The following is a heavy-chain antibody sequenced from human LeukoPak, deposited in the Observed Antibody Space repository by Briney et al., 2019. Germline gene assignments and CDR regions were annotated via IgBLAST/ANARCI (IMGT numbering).Heavy chain of an antibody. D-gene: IGHD2-2*01. V-gene: IGHV1-2*02. CDR1: GYTFTGYY. J-gene: IGHJ5*02. Sequence: SVKVSCKASGYTFTGYYMHWVRQAPGQGLEWMGWINPNSGGTNYAQKFQGRVTMTRDTSISTAYMELSRLRSDDTAVYYCARDSPPDIVVVPAATNWFDPWGQGTLVTVSS. CDR3: ARDSPPDIVVVPAATNWFDP. CDR2: INPNSGGT.